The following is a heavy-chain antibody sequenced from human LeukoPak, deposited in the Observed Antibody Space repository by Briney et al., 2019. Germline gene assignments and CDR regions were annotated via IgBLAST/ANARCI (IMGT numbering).Heavy chain of an antibody. CDR2: ISSDGSVT. Sequence: GGSLRLSCAVSGFSFTNYLMHWVRHDPGKGLVWVSYISSDGSVTKYADSVKGRFTISRDNSKNTLYLQMNSLRAEDTAVYYCAKAVWFGELLSEINFDYWGQGTLVTVSS. J-gene: IGHJ4*02. V-gene: IGHV3-74*03. D-gene: IGHD3-10*01. CDR1: GFSFTNYL. CDR3: AKAVWFGELLSEINFDY.